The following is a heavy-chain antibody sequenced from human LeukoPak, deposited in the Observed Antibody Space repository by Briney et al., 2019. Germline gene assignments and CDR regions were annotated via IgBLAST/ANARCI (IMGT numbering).Heavy chain of an antibody. Sequence: PGGSLRLSCAASGFTFDDYGMSWVRQAPGKGLGWVSGINWNGGSTGYADSVKGRFTISRDNAKNSLYVQMNSLRAEDTALYYCARGARGVSGYYFDFWGQGTLVTVSS. CDR1: GFTFDDYG. CDR3: ARGARGVSGYYFDF. CDR2: INWNGGST. D-gene: IGHD3-10*01. J-gene: IGHJ4*02. V-gene: IGHV3-20*04.